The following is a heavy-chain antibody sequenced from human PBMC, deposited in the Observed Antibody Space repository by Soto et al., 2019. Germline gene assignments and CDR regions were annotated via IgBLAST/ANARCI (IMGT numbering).Heavy chain of an antibody. Sequence: QAQLVESGGGVVQPGRSLRLSWAASGFAFSSYGMHWVRQAPGTGLEGVAVISYDGSLQHYADSVKGRFPISRDNSKNMVLLQMSSLRAEDTAVYYCVSDRGYGHASVPYSWGQGTLVSVSS. V-gene: IGHV3-30*03. CDR3: VSDRGYGHASVPYS. J-gene: IGHJ4*02. CDR1: GFAFSSYG. CDR2: ISYDGSLQ. D-gene: IGHD5-18*01.